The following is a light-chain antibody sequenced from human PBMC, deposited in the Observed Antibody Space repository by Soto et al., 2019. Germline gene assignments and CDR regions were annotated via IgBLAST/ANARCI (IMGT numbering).Light chain of an antibody. J-gene: IGKJ5*01. Sequence: EIVLTQSPATLSLSPGERATLSCRASQSVSSYLAWYQQKPGQGPRLLIYDASNRATGIPARFSGSGSGTEFTLTISSLEPEDFAVYYCQQRSSWPITFGQGTRLEIK. CDR1: QSVSSY. V-gene: IGKV3-11*01. CDR2: DAS. CDR3: QQRSSWPIT.